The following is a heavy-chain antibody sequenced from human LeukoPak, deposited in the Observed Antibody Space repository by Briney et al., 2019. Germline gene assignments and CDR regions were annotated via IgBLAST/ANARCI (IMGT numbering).Heavy chain of an antibody. Sequence: PGGSLRLSCAASRFTFSSYEMNWVRQAPGKGLEWVSYISSSGSTIYYADSVKGRFTISRDNAKNSLYLQMNSLRAEDTAVYYCARAPTVVGATGFDYWGQGTLVTVSS. CDR2: ISSSGSTI. CDR1: RFTFSSYE. V-gene: IGHV3-48*03. D-gene: IGHD1-26*01. J-gene: IGHJ4*02. CDR3: ARAPTVVGATGFDY.